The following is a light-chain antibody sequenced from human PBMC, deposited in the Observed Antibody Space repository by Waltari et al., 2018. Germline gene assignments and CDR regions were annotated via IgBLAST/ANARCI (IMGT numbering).Light chain of an antibody. CDR1: SPNIGTNN. V-gene: IGLV1-47*01. CDR3: ASWGDGLSGPSVV. J-gene: IGLJ2*01. Sequence: QSVLTQPPSASGTPGQRVPTPCSGTSPNIGTNNISWSQQPPGTAPKLRIFRNDQRPSGFPDRFSASKSGTSASLAIRGLRSEDEADYYCASWGDGLSGPSVVFGGGTKLTVL. CDR2: RND.